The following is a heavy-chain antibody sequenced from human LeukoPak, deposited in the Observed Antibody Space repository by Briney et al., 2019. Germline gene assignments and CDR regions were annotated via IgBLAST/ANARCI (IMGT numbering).Heavy chain of an antibody. D-gene: IGHD6-13*01. CDR3: ARESWVLYYYYYYMDV. V-gene: IGHV4-59*12. CDR2: IYYSGST. CDR1: GGSISSYY. Sequence: PSETLSLTCTVSGGSISSYYWSWIRQPPGKELEWIGYIYYSGSTNYNPSLKSRVTMSVDTSKNQFSLKLSSVTAADTAVYYCARESWVLYYYYYYMDVWSKGTTVTVSS. J-gene: IGHJ6*03.